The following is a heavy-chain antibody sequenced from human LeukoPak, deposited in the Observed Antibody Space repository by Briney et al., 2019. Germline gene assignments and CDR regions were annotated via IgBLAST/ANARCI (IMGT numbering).Heavy chain of an antibody. CDR1: GFTFSNYA. D-gene: IGHD4-17*01. J-gene: IGHJ5*02. CDR2: ISGSGGGT. V-gene: IGHV3-23*01. Sequence: GGSPRLSCAASGFTFSNYAMSWVRQAPGKGLEWVSTISGSGGGTYYADSVKGRFTISRDNSKNTLYLQMNSLRAEDTALYYCAKGGGYYGDDLNNWFDPWGQGTLVTVPS. CDR3: AKGGGYYGDDLNNWFDP.